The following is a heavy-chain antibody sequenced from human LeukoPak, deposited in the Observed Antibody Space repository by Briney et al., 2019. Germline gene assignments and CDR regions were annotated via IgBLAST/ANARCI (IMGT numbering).Heavy chain of an antibody. D-gene: IGHD3-10*01. V-gene: IGHV4-59*12. CDR2: IYYSGST. CDR3: ARGFGELPNDY. J-gene: IGHJ4*02. Sequence: SETLSLTCAVYGGSFSGYYWSWIRQPPGKGLEWIGYIYYSGSTYYNPSLKCRVTISVDTSKNQFSLKLRSVTAADTAVYYCARGFGELPNDYWGQGTLVTVS. CDR1: GGSFSGYY.